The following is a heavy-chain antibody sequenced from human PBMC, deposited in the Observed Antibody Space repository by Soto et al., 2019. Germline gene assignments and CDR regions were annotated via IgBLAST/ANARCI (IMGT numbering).Heavy chain of an antibody. V-gene: IGHV3-23*01. CDR3: ANTLAVAGGYYYYYGMDV. J-gene: IGHJ6*02. CDR2: ISGSGGST. Sequence: GGSLRLSCAASGFTFSSYAMSWVRQAPGKGLEWVSAISGSGGSTYYADSVKGRFTISRDNSKNTLYLQMNSLRAEDTAVYYCANTLAVAGGYYYYYGMDVWGQGTTVTVSS. CDR1: GFTFSSYA. D-gene: IGHD6-19*01.